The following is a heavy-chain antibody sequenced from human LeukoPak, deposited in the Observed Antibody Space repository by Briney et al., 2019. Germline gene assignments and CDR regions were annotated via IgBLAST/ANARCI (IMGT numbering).Heavy chain of an antibody. CDR2: ITPNSGVT. CDR1: GYTFTGYY. CDR3: ARXXLQXXIDX. Sequence: GASVKVSCKASGYTFTGYYLHWVRQAPGQGLEWMGRITPNSGVTNYAQKFQGRVTMTRDTSISTAYMELSRLRSDDTAVYYCARXXLQXXIDXWGQGTLVTVSS. D-gene: IGHD4-11*01. J-gene: IGHJ4*02. V-gene: IGHV1-2*06.